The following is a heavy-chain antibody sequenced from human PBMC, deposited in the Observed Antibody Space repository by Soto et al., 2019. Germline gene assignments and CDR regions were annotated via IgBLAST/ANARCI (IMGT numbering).Heavy chain of an antibody. CDR3: AGISFGVVGEFRWFDR. CDR1: GFTVSSNY. Sequence: EVQLVETGGGLIQPGGSLRLSCAASGFTVSSNYMSWVRQAPGKGLEWVSVIYSGGSTYYADSVKGRFTISRDNSKNTLYLQMNSLRAEDTAVYYCAGISFGVVGEFRWFDRWGQGTLVTVSS. J-gene: IGHJ5*02. V-gene: IGHV3-53*02. D-gene: IGHD3-3*01. CDR2: IYSGGST.